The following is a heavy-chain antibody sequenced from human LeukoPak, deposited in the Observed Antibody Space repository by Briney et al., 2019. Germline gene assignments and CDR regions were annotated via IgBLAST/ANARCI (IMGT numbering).Heavy chain of an antibody. V-gene: IGHV3-23*01. CDR1: GFTFSSCA. CDR3: AKGTERWLPQCSVDP. CDR2: ISGSGGST. J-gene: IGHJ5*02. Sequence: GGSLRLSCAASGFTFSSCAMSWVRQAPGKGLEWVSAISGSGGSTYYADSVKGRFTISRDNSKNTLYLQMNSLRAEDTAVYYCAKGTERWLPQCSVDPWGQGTLVTVSS. D-gene: IGHD5-24*01.